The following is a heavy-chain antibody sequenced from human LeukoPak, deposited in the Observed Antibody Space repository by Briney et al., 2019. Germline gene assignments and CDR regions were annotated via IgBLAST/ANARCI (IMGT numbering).Heavy chain of an antibody. CDR3: ARRYSSSSPLDH. CDR2: IYYSGST. J-gene: IGHJ4*02. D-gene: IGHD6-6*01. V-gene: IGHV4-39*01. CDR1: GGSISSSSYY. Sequence: SETLSLTCTVSGGSISSSSYYWGWIRQPPGKGLEWIGSIYYSGSTYYNPSLKSRVTISVDTSKNQFSLKLSSVTAADTAVYYCARRYSSSSPLDHWGQGTLVTVSS.